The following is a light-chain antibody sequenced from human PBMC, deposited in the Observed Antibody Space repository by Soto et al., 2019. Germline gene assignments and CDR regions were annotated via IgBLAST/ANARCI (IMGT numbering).Light chain of an antibody. CDR2: GNN. Sequence: QSVLTQPPSVSGAPGQRVTISCTGGSSNIGARYAVHWYQQLPGTAPKLLIYGNNNRPSGVPGRFSGSKSGTSASLAITWLQAEDEADYYCQSYDSSLSGSYVFGTGTQLTVL. V-gene: IGLV1-40*01. J-gene: IGLJ1*01. CDR3: QSYDSSLSGSYV. CDR1: SSNIGARYA.